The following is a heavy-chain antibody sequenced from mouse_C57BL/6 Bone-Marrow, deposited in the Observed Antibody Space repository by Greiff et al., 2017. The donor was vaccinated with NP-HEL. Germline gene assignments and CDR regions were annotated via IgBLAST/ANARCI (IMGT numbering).Heavy chain of an antibody. CDR2: ISYDGSN. V-gene: IGHV3-6*01. D-gene: IGHD1-1*01. CDR1: GYSITSGYY. CDR3: AREDYYGRERYFDV. J-gene: IGHJ1*03. Sequence: EVKLMESGPGLVKPSQSLSLTCSVTGYSITSGYYWNWIRQFPGNKLEWMGYISYDGSNNYNPSLKNRISITRDTSKNQFFLKLNSVTTEDTATYYCAREDYYGRERYFDVWGTGTTVTVSS.